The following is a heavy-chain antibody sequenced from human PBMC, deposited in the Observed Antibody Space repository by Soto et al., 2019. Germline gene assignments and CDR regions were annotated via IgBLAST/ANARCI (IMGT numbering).Heavy chain of an antibody. D-gene: IGHD2-15*01. Sequence: EVQLVESGVGFIQPGGSLRLSCAASGFIFNTYSMNWVRQAPGKGLEWVSYISGSSRTIFYADSVRGRFTISRDNANNSTYLQMISLRDEDTAVYYCARTLSWRRGPFDYWGQGTLVTVSS. CDR2: ISGSSRTI. CDR3: ARTLSWRRGPFDY. CDR1: GFIFNTYS. J-gene: IGHJ4*02. V-gene: IGHV3-48*02.